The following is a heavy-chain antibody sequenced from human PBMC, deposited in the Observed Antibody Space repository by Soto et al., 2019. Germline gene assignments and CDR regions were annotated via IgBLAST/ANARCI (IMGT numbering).Heavy chain of an antibody. Sequence: LSLYCTVPCGPINSVCHCWGWVRQSAGKGREWSGHSYHRGISYYNPSLQSRVTISVDRSKAQFYLTLISLTAADTVAYFCARGRYSDGCIDLWGLGTPVPVPS. CDR3: ARGRYSDGCIDL. V-gene: IGHV4-30-2*06. J-gene: IGHJ6*02. D-gene: IGHD3-10*01. CDR1: CGPINSVCHC. CDR2: SYHRGIS.